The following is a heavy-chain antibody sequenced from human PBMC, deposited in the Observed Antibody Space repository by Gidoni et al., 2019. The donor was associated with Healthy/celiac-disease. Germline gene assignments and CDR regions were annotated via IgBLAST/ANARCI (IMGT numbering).Heavy chain of an antibody. CDR1: GSTFSSYG. CDR2: IWYDGSNK. V-gene: IGHV3-33*01. Sequence: QVQLVESGGGVVQPGRSLRLSCAASGSTFSSYGMHWVRQAPGKGLEWVAVIWYDGSNKYYADSVKGRFTISRDNSKNTLYLQMNSLRAEDTAVYYCARGDSVDVVLIDYWGQGTLVTVSS. J-gene: IGHJ4*02. CDR3: ARGDSVDVVLIDY. D-gene: IGHD5-12*01.